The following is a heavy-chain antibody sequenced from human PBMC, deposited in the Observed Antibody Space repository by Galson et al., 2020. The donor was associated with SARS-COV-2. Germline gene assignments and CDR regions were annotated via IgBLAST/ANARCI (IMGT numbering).Heavy chain of an antibody. CDR2: IYSSGRT. J-gene: IGHJ6*03. D-gene: IGHD3-3*01. CDR1: GGSISSSDYY. V-gene: IGHV4-61*09. Sequence: SETLSLTCTVSGGSISSSDYYWSWVRQTAGKGLEWVGHIYSSGRTNYNPALKNRVTISVDTSKNQFSLKLASVTAADTAVYYCARGDLDNELVEWLSHDMDVWGKGTMVTVSS. CDR3: ARGDLDNELVEWLSHDMDV.